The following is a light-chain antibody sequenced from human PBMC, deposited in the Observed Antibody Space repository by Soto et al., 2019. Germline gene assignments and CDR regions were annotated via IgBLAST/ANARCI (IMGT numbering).Light chain of an antibody. CDR1: QTVRNGY. J-gene: IGKJ4*01. Sequence: EIVLTQSPGVLSVSPGERATLSCRASQTVRNGYLAWYQHKAGQAPRLLIYRTLSLAAGIPDRFSGSGSGTDFTLTISRLEPEDFAVYFCQQYADSPVTFGGGTTVEIK. CDR3: QQYADSPVT. CDR2: RTL. V-gene: IGKV3-20*01.